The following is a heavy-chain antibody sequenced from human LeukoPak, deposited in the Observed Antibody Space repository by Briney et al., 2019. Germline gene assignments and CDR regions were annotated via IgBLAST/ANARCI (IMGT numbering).Heavy chain of an antibody. J-gene: IGHJ4*02. V-gene: IGHV1-2*02. CDR2: INPNSGGT. Sequence: ASVKVSCKASGYTFTGYYMHWVRQAPEQGLEWMGWINPNSGGTNYAQKFQGRDTMTRDTSISTAYMELSRLRSDDTAVYYCARGRYCSSTSCHEFDYWGQGTLVTVSS. D-gene: IGHD2-2*01. CDR1: GYTFTGYY. CDR3: ARGRYCSSTSCHEFDY.